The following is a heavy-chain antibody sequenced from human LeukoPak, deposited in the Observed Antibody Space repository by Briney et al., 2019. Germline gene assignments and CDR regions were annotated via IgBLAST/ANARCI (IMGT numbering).Heavy chain of an antibody. D-gene: IGHD3-10*01. J-gene: IGHJ6*04. CDR3: ATSYGSGSYYTQSYYYYGMDV. CDR2: ISAYNDNT. CDR1: GYTFTSYG. Sequence: ASVKVSCKASGYTFTSYGISWVRQAPGQGLEWMGWISAYNDNTNYAQKLQGRVTMTTDTSTSTAYMELRSLRSDDTAVYYCATSYGSGSYYTQSYYYYGMDVWGKGTTVTVSS. V-gene: IGHV1-18*04.